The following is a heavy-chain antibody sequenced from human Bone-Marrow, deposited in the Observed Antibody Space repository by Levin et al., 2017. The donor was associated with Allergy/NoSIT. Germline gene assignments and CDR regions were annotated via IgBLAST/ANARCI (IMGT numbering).Heavy chain of an antibody. CDR2: IYRSGES. J-gene: IGHJ4*02. D-gene: IGHD3/OR15-3a*01. V-gene: IGHV4-4*01. CDR1: GGSITTDNW. Sequence: PGGSLRLSCAVSGGSITTDNWWSWIRQPPGKGLEWIGEIYRSGESNYNPSLKSRVTMSVDKSKNHFSLNLRSVTVADTAIYFCATVEGLFCTGVSCSYSFHYWGRGALVTVSS. CDR3: ATVEGLFCTGVSCSYSFHY.